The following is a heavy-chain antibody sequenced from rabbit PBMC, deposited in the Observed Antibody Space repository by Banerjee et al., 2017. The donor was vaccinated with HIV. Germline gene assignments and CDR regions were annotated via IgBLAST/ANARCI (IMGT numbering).Heavy chain of an antibody. CDR2: IYAGGSGKT. D-gene: IGHD6-1*01. CDR3: ARDVVAGDGYAL. V-gene: IGHV1S45*01. Sequence: QQQLVESGGGLVKPGGTLTLTCKASGFSFSSGYDMCWVRQAPGKGLEWIACIYAGGSGKTYYASWAKGRFTISKTSSTTVTLQMTSLTAADTATYFCARDVVAGDGYALWGPGTLVTVS. J-gene: IGHJ4*01. CDR1: GFSFSSGYD.